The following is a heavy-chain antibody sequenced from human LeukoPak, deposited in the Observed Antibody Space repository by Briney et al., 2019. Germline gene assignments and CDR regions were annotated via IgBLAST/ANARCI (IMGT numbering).Heavy chain of an antibody. CDR1: GGSISSYY. Sequence: PSETLSLTCTVSGGSISSYYWSWIRQPPGKGLEWIGYIYYSGSTNYNPSLKSRVTISVDTSKNQFSLKLSSVTAAGTAVYYCARETSLMGATVGSAFDIWGQGTMVTVSS. J-gene: IGHJ3*02. CDR3: ARETSLMGATVGSAFDI. CDR2: IYYSGST. D-gene: IGHD1-26*01. V-gene: IGHV4-59*01.